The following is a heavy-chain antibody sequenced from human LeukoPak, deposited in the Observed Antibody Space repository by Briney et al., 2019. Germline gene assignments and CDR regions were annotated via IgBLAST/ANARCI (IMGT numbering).Heavy chain of an antibody. V-gene: IGHV4-59*02. J-gene: IGHJ4*02. CDR1: DGSVSAYY. CDR3: AGGRGGSGWIDY. CDR2: IYNSGST. D-gene: IGHD6-19*01. Sequence: SETLSLTCTVSDGSVSAYYWSWIRQPPGKGLEWIGYIYNSGSTNYNPSLKSRVTISVDTSKNQYSLKLSSVTAADTAVYYCAGGRGGSGWIDYWGQGTLVTVSS.